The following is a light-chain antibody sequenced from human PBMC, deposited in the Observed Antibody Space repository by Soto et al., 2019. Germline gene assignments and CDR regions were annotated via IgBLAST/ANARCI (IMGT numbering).Light chain of an antibody. J-gene: IGKJ3*01. CDR2: DAS. V-gene: IGKV1-33*01. Sequence: DIQMTQSPSSLSASVGDRVTITCQASQHISEYLNWYQYKPGKAPKLLITDASNLKTGVPSRFSGSGSGTDFTLTISSLQPEDFATYYCLQKYFYPCTFGPGTKVDIK. CDR3: LQKYFYPCT. CDR1: QHISEY.